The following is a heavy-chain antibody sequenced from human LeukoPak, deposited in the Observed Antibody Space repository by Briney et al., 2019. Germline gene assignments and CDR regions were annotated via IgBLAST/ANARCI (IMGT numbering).Heavy chain of an antibody. J-gene: IGHJ4*02. Sequence: GASVKVSCKASGYTFTGYFVHWVRQAPGQGLQWMGWINPNTGGTNYAQKFQGRVTMTRNTSISTAYMELSSLRSEDTAVYYCARGRPYYYGSASYYIKGFDYWGQGTLVTVSS. V-gene: IGHV1-2*02. D-gene: IGHD3-10*01. CDR3: ARGRPYYYGSASYYIKGFDY. CDR2: INPNTGGT. CDR1: GYTFTGYF.